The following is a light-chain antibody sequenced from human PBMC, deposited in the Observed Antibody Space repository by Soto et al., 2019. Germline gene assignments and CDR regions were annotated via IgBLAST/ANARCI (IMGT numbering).Light chain of an antibody. Sequence: DIVITQSPGTLSLSPGERATLSCRASQSVRSNLAWYQQKPGQAPRLLIYGASTRATGIPARFSGSGSGTEFTLTISSLHSEDFAVYYCQQYNNWPRTFGQGTKVDIK. CDR2: GAS. J-gene: IGKJ1*01. CDR3: QQYNNWPRT. CDR1: QSVRSN. V-gene: IGKV3-15*01.